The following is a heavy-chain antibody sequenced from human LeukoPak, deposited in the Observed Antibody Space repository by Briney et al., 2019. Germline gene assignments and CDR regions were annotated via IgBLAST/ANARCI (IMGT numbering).Heavy chain of an antibody. CDR2: IKSKTDGGTT. D-gene: IGHD3-3*01. CDR1: GFTFSNAW. J-gene: IGHJ3*02. Sequence: GGSLRLSCAASGFTFSNAWMSWVRQAPGKGLEWVGRIKSKTDGGTTDYAAPVKGRFTISRDDSKNTLYLQMNSLKTEDTAVYYCTTDLIVLRFLEWAGAFDIWGQGTMVTVSS. CDR3: TTDLIVLRFLEWAGAFDI. V-gene: IGHV3-15*01.